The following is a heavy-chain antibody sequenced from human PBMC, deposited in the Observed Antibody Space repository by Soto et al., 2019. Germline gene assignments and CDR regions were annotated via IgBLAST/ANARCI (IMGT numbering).Heavy chain of an antibody. CDR2: IYYSGNT. V-gene: IGHV4-30-4*01. D-gene: IGHD3-10*01. CDR1: GGSVSSGDYY. CDR3: VYGSGAGYFDY. J-gene: IGHJ4*02. Sequence: QVQLQESGPGLVKPSQTLSLTCTVSGGSVSSGDYYWTWIRQPPGKGLEWIGHIYYSGNTYYNPSLKSRVTMSIDTSKNQCSLKLSSVTAADTAVYYCVYGSGAGYFDYWGQGTLVTASS.